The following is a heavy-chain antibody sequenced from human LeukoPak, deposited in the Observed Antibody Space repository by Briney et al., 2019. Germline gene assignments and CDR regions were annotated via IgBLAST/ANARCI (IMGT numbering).Heavy chain of an antibody. V-gene: IGHV3-7*01. Sequence: GGSLRLSCAASGFIFSSHWMNWVRQAPGKGLEWVANIKQDGSEKYYVDSVEGRFTISRDNAKNSLYLQMNSLRAEDTAVYYCARDFLPQLWGQGTLVTVSS. CDR1: GFIFSSHW. CDR2: IKQDGSEK. CDR3: ARDFLPQL. J-gene: IGHJ1*01. D-gene: IGHD1-1*01.